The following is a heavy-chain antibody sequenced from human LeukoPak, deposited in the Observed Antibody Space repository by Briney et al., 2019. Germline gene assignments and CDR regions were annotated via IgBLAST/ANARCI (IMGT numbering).Heavy chain of an antibody. CDR3: ASQKRGITMVRGVIPED. D-gene: IGHD3-10*01. J-gene: IGHJ4*02. CDR2: IYHSGST. V-gene: IGHV4-30-2*01. CDR1: GYSISSGGCS. Sequence: PSETLSLTCTVSGYSISSGGCSWRWIRQPPGKGLEWIGYIYHSGSTYYNPSLKSRVTISVDRSKNQFSLKLSSVTAADTAVYYCASQKRGITMVRGVIPEDWGQGTLVTVSS.